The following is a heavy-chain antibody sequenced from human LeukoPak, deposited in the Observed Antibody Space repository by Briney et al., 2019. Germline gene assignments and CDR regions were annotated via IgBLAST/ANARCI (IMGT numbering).Heavy chain of an antibody. D-gene: IGHD6-19*01. CDR2: IKHDESEK. CDR1: GFSFNSDW. Sequence: GGSLRLSCAASGFSFNSDWMDWVRQAPGKGLEWVANIKHDESEKNYLDSVKGRFTISRDNAQNSLYLQMNGLRVEDTAVYYCAKNLLPQKAVAGVLDYWGQGTLVTVSS. CDR3: AKNLLPQKAVAGVLDY. V-gene: IGHV3-7*01. J-gene: IGHJ4*02.